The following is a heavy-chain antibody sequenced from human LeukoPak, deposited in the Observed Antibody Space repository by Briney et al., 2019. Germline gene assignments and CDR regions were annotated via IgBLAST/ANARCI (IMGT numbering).Heavy chain of an antibody. CDR3: ALAKARGWYVY. J-gene: IGHJ4*02. Sequence: ASVKVSCKASGYTFTSYYMHWVRQAPGQGLEWMGIIKPSGGSTSYAQKFQGRVTMTRDTSTSTVYMELSSLRSEDTAVYYCALAKARGWYVYWGQGTLVTVSS. D-gene: IGHD6-19*01. CDR2: IKPSGGST. CDR1: GYTFTSYY. V-gene: IGHV1-46*01.